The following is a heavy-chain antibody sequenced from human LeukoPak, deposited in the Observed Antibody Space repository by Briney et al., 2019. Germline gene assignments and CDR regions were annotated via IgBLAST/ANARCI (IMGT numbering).Heavy chain of an antibody. J-gene: IGHJ4*02. D-gene: IGHD3-10*01. CDR1: GGSFSGYY. Sequence: SETLSLTCAVYGGSFSGYYWSWIRQPPGKGLEWIGEINHSGSTNYNPSLKSRVTISVDTSKNQFSLKLSSVTAADTAVYYCARTPTTVRGVIIHFDYWGQGTLVTVSS. CDR3: ARTPTTVRGVIIHFDY. CDR2: INHSGST. V-gene: IGHV4-34*01.